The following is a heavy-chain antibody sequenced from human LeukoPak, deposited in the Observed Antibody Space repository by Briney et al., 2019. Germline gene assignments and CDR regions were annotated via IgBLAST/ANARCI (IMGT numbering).Heavy chain of an antibody. J-gene: IGHJ4*02. CDR3: AKVRVDAYISPNDY. D-gene: IGHD5-24*01. Sequence: GGSLRLSCAASGFTFGSYGMHGVRQAPGMGLEWVAIISYDGSNKYYADSVKGRFTISRDNSRNTLYLQMNSLRAEDTALYYCAKVRVDAYISPNDYWGQGTLVTVSS. CDR2: ISYDGSNK. V-gene: IGHV3-30*18. CDR1: GFTFGSYG.